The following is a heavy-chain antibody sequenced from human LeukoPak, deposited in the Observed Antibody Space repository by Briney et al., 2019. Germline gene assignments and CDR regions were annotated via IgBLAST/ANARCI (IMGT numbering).Heavy chain of an antibody. D-gene: IGHD6-13*01. CDR3: AIPRRGSWSHY. CDR2: IYHSGST. J-gene: IGHJ4*02. CDR1: GYSISSGYY. Sequence: SETLSLTCTVSGYSISSGYYWGWIRQPPGKGLEWIGSIYHSGSTYYSPSLKSRVTISVDTSKNQFSLKLSSVTAADTAVYYCAIPRRGSWSHYWGQGTLVTVSS. V-gene: IGHV4-38-2*02.